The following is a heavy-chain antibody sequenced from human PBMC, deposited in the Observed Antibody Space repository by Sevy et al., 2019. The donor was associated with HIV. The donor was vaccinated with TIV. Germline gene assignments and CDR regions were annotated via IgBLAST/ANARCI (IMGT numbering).Heavy chain of an antibody. V-gene: IGHV3-30*18. CDR3: AKEIWTYYCYYGMDV. D-gene: IGHD1-1*01. CDR1: GFTFSSYG. CDR2: ISYDGSNK. J-gene: IGHJ6*02. Sequence: GGSLRLSCAASGFTFSSYGMHWVRQAPGKGLEWVAVISYDGSNKYYADSVKGRFTISRDNSKNTLYLQMNSLRADDTAVYYCAKEIWTYYCYYGMDVWGQGTTVTVSS.